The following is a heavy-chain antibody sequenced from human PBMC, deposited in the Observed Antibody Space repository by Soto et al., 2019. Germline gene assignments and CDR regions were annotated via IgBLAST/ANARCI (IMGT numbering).Heavy chain of an antibody. D-gene: IGHD3-16*01. CDR2: IFPDDSDT. J-gene: IGHJ4*02. CDR1: GYIIKNYW. V-gene: IGHV5-51*01. CDR3: FRGGVTSRTFDY. Sequence: GESLKISCNASGYIIKNYWIGWVRQMPGQGLEWMGIIFPDDSDTRYSPSFQGHVTISVDKSTSTAYVQWSSLKASDSAIYYCFRGGVTSRTFDYWGQGTLVTVSS.